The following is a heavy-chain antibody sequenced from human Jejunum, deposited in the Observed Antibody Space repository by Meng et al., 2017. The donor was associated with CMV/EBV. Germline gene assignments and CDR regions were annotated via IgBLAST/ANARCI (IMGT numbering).Heavy chain of an antibody. J-gene: IGHJ4*02. Sequence: GGSLRLSCSVSGGAITNYYWSWVRQAPGKGLEWVTYADSVKGRFTISRDISKNTLFLQMNSLRAEDTAVYYCAKEGVGGHFDYWGQGTLVTVSS. CDR3: AKEGVGGHFDY. CDR1: GGAITNYY. V-gene: IGHV3-66*03. D-gene: IGHD2-8*01.